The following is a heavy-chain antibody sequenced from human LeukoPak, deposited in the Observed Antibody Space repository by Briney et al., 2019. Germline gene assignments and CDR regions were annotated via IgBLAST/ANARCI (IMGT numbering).Heavy chain of an antibody. CDR3: AREVDTAMVN. CDR2: IYSSAYI. V-gene: IGHV3-53*01. D-gene: IGHD5-18*01. CDR1: GFIVSNNY. Sequence: GGSLRLSCAASGFIVSNNYMTWVRQAPGKGLEWVSIIYSSAYIYYSDSVKGRFTISRDNSKNTLYLQMNSLRAEDTAVYYCAREVDTAMVNWGQGTLVTVSS. J-gene: IGHJ4*02.